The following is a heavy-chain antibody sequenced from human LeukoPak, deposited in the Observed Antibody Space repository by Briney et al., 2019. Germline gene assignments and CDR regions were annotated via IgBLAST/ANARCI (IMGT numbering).Heavy chain of an antibody. D-gene: IGHD6-6*01. CDR2: ISAYNGNT. CDR1: GYTFTSYG. J-gene: IGHJ3*02. CDR3: ARAHVPIDAFDI. V-gene: IGHV1-18*01. Sequence: ASVKVSCKASGYTFTSYGISWVRQAPGQGLEWMGWISAYNGNTNYAQKLQGRVTMTTDTSTSTAYMELRSLRSDDAAVYYCARAHVPIDAFDIWGQGTMVTVSS.